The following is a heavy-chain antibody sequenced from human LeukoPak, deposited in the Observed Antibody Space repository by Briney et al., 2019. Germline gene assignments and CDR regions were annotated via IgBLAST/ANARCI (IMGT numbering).Heavy chain of an antibody. CDR2: IIPIFGTA. Sequence: GASVKVSCKASGGTFSSYAISWVRQAPGQGLEWMGGIIPIFGTANYAQKFQGRVTITADKSTSTAYMELSSLRSEDTAVYYCARGFRYCSGGSCYSDPWGQGTLVTVSS. J-gene: IGHJ5*02. V-gene: IGHV1-69*06. CDR3: ARGFRYCSGGSCYSDP. D-gene: IGHD2-15*01. CDR1: GGTFSSYA.